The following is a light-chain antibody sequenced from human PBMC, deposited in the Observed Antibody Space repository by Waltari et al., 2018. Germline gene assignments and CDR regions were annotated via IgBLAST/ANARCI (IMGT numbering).Light chain of an antibody. CDR3: QMYVRLPVT. J-gene: IGKJ1*01. Sequence: EIVWTQSPGTLSLSPGERATLSCRASQRVSRVLAWYPHRPGQAPRLLIYGASNRATGIPDRFSGSGSRTDFNLTISRLEPEDFALYYCQMYVRLPVTFGQGTKVEIK. CDR2: GAS. V-gene: IGKV3-20*01. CDR1: QRVSRV.